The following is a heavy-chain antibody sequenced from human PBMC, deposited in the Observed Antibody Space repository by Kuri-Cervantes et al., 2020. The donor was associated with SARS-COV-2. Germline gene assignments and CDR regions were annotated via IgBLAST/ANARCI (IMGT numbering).Heavy chain of an antibody. D-gene: IGHD3-3*01. Sequence: GESLKISCAASGFTVSSNYMSWVRQAPGTGLEWVSVIYSGGSTYYADSVKGRFTISRDNSKNTLYLQMNSLRAEDTAVYYCARDVDPYYDYWSGSAGHWGQGTLVTVSS. CDR1: GFTVSSNY. CDR2: IYSGGST. V-gene: IGHV3-53*01. CDR3: ARDVDPYYDYWSGSAGH. J-gene: IGHJ4*02.